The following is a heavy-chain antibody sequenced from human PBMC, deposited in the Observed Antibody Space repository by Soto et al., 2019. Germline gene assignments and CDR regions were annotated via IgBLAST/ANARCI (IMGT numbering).Heavy chain of an antibody. Sequence: QVQLQESGPGLVKPSGTLSLTCGVSGDSGNSPYYWCWVRQPPGKGLEWIGEVFHTGTTSYNPSLSSRVTISMDKSNNQFSLDLSSVTAADTAVYYCARSAGWYAVHSWGPGTLLIVSS. J-gene: IGHJ4*02. V-gene: IGHV4-4*02. D-gene: IGHD6-19*01. CDR3: ARSAGWYAVHS. CDR2: VFHTGTT. CDR1: GDSGNSPYY.